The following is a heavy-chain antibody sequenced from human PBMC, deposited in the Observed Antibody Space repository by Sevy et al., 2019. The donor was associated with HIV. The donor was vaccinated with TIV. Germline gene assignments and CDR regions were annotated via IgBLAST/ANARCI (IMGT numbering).Heavy chain of an antibody. CDR1: GFTFGDYP. Sequence: GGSLRLSCTTSGFTFGDYPMGWSRQAPGKGLEWVGFIRSKPYGGTTEYAASVKGRFIISRDDSRSIAYLQMNSLKTDDTAVYYCTRDPLGQLRDYWGQGTLVTVSS. D-gene: IGHD3-10*01. CDR3: TRDPLGQLRDY. J-gene: IGHJ4*02. CDR2: IRSKPYGGTT. V-gene: IGHV3-49*03.